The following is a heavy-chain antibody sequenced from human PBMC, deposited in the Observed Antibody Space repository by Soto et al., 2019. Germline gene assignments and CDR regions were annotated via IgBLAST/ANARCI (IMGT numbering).Heavy chain of an antibody. CDR3: AKDRLGGNFDY. J-gene: IGHJ4*02. CDR2: ISGSGGST. V-gene: IGHV3-23*01. CDR1: GFTFSSYA. Sequence: GGSLRLSCVASGFTFSSYAMSWVRQAPGKGLEWVSAISGSGGSTYYADSVKGRFTISRDNSKNTLYLQMNSLRVEDTAVYYCAKDRLGGNFDYWGQGTQVTVSS.